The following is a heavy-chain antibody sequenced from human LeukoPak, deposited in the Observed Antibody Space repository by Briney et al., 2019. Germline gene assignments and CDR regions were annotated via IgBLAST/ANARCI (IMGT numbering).Heavy chain of an antibody. D-gene: IGHD3-22*01. CDR3: ARFDYYDSSGYSFDY. V-gene: IGHV4-39*07. Sequence: SEALSLTCTVSGGSISSSSYYWGWIRQPPGKGLEWIGSIYYSGSTYYNPSLKSRVTISVDTSKNQFSLKLSSVTAADTAVYYCARFDYYDSSGYSFDYWGQGTLVTVSS. CDR2: IYYSGST. CDR1: GGSISSSSYY. J-gene: IGHJ4*02.